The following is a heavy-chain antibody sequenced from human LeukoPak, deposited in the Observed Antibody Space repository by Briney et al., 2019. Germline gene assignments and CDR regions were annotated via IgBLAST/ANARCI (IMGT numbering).Heavy chain of an antibody. D-gene: IGHD1-26*01. Sequence: GGSLRLSCAASGFTFDDYGMTLVRQAPGKGLELVSGINWNGGSTGYADSVKGRFTISRDNAKNSLFLQMNSLRAEDTAVYYCARMSYGTYSLDYWGQGTLVTVSS. V-gene: IGHV3-20*04. CDR2: INWNGGST. J-gene: IGHJ4*02. CDR1: GFTFDDYG. CDR3: ARMSYGTYSLDY.